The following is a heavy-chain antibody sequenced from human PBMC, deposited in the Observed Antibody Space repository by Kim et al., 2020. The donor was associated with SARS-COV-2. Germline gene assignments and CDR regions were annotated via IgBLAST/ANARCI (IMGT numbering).Heavy chain of an antibody. Sequence: GGSLRLSCVASGFTFSDYYMSWIRQAPGKGLEWVSYISSSSSYTNYADSMKGRFTISRDNAKNSLYLQMNSLRAEDTAVYYCARDANRSPVGYWGQETLVTVSS. CDR1: GFTFSDYY. CDR2: ISSSSSYT. D-gene: IGHD1-26*01. J-gene: IGHJ4*02. V-gene: IGHV3-11*06. CDR3: ARDANRSPVGY.